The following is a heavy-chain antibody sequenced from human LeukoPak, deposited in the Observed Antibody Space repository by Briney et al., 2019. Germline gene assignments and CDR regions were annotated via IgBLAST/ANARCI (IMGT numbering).Heavy chain of an antibody. Sequence: ASVKDSFQASGYTLTHHGISWVRQTPGQGLEWMGWISAYNGNTNYAQKLQGRVTMTTDTSTSTAYMELRSLRSDDTAVYYCAGGHVVTAPDYWGQGTLVTVSS. CDR3: AGGHVVTAPDY. D-gene: IGHD2-21*02. J-gene: IGHJ4*02. CDR2: ISAYNGNT. V-gene: IGHV1-18*01. CDR1: GYTLTHHG.